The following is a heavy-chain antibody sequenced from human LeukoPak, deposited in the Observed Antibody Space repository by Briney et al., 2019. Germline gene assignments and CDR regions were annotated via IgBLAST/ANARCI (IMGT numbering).Heavy chain of an antibody. Sequence: AASVKVSRKASGGTFSSYAISWVRQAPGQGLEWMGGIIPIFGTANYAQKFQGRVTITADESTSTAYMELSSLRSEDTAVYYCADLGGVLDYWGQGTLVTVSS. D-gene: IGHD3-16*01. V-gene: IGHV1-69*13. CDR3: ADLGGVLDY. CDR2: IIPIFGTA. J-gene: IGHJ4*02. CDR1: GGTFSSYA.